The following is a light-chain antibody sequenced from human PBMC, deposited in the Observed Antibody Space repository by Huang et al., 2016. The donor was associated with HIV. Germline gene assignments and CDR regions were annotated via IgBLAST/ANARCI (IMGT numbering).Light chain of an antibody. CDR1: FSLLNGFRHNY. CDR2: LTS. V-gene: IGKV2-28*01. J-gene: IGKJ2*01. Sequence: DIVMTQSPLSLPVSVGAPASISCKSSFSLLNGFRHNYLDWYLQKPEQSPQLLFYLTSYRAPGVPDRFTGNGSGTEFTLAISRVEAEDVGIYYCMQALETPYTFGQGTQLEI. CDR3: MQALETPYT.